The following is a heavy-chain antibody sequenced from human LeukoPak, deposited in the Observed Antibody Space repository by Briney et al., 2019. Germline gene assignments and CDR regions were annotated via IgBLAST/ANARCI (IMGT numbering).Heavy chain of an antibody. Sequence: SETLSLTCTVYGGSFSGYYWSWIRQPPGKGLEWIGEINHSGSTNYNPSLKSRVTISVDTSKNQFSLKLSSVTAADTAVYYCARDVPPGLFDSWGQGTLVTVSS. CDR2: INHSGST. CDR3: ARDVPPGLFDS. CDR1: GGSFSGYY. J-gene: IGHJ4*02. V-gene: IGHV4-34*01.